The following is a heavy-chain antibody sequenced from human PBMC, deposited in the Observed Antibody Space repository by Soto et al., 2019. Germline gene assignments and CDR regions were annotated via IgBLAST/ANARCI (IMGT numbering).Heavy chain of an antibody. D-gene: IGHD1-26*01. CDR1: GFTFSTYA. CDR2: MSGSGGGT. Sequence: EAPLLESGGTLVQPGGSLRLSCAASGFTFSTYAMDWVRRAPGKGLEWVSAMSGSGGGTYYADSVKGRFTVSRDNSKNTLYLQMNSLRAEDTAVYYCAIDSGAGDTRGSRFDYWGQGTLVTVSS. CDR3: AIDSGAGDTRGSRFDY. J-gene: IGHJ4*02. V-gene: IGHV3-23*01.